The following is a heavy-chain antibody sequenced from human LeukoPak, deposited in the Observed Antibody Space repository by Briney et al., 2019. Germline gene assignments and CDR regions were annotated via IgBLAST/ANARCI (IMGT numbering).Heavy chain of an antibody. D-gene: IGHD2-2*03. J-gene: IGHJ5*02. CDR2: IYYSGST. Sequence: SETLSLTCTVSGGSISSSSYYWGWIRQPPGKGLEWIGSIYYSGSTYYNPSLKSRVTISVDTSKNQFSLKLSSVTAADTAVYYCARHLTDGYCSSTSCYAGWFDPWGQGTLVTVSS. V-gene: IGHV4-39*01. CDR1: GGSISSSSYY. CDR3: ARHLTDGYCSSTSCYAGWFDP.